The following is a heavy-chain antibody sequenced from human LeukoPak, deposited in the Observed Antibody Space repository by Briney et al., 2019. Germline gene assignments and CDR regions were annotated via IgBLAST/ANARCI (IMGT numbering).Heavy chain of an antibody. Sequence: EGSLRLSCAASGFTFSSYSMNWVRQAPGKGLEWVSSISSSSSYIYYADSVKGRFTISRDKAKNTLYLQMNSLRAEDTAVYYCARDLPGIQLWYGDYWGQGTLVTVSS. D-gene: IGHD5-18*01. CDR1: GFTFSSYS. CDR3: ARDLPGIQLWYGDY. CDR2: ISSSSSYI. J-gene: IGHJ4*02. V-gene: IGHV3-21*01.